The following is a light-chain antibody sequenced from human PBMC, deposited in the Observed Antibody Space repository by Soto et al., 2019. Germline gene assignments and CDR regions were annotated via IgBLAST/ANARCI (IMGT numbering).Light chain of an antibody. J-gene: IGKJ1*01. CDR2: RAS. V-gene: IGKV3-15*01. Sequence: IVMTQSPATLSVSPGERATLSCRAGQTIYSNVAWYQQRPGQAPRLLIYRASTRATGVPARFSGSGSGTEFTLTISGLQFEVFALYSWRQNQNLCTFGQGTKVDIK. CDR3: RQNQNLCT. CDR1: QTIYSN.